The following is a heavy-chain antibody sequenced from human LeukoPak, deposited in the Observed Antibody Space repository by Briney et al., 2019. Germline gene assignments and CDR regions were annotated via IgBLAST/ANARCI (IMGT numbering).Heavy chain of an antibody. V-gene: IGHV3-23*01. CDR3: IVFGDSNH. CDR1: GFSFNNFA. CDR2: ISGSGATT. D-gene: IGHD4-17*01. J-gene: IGHJ5*02. Sequence: GGSLRLSCAASGFSFNNFAMNWVRQAPGKGLEWVSAISGSGATTLYADSVKGRFTISRDNSNNTLFLQMNSLRAEDTAVYYCIVFGDSNHWGQGTLVTVSS.